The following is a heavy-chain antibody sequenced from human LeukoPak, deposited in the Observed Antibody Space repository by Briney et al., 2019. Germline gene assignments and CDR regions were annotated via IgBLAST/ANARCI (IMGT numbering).Heavy chain of an antibody. CDR3: ARSINGVLRYFDWFAPSPFGY. D-gene: IGHD3-9*01. V-gene: IGHV1-18*01. CDR1: GYTFTSYG. J-gene: IGHJ4*02. Sequence: GASVKVSCKASGYTFTSYGISWVRQAPGQGPEWMGWISAYNGNTNYAQKLQGRVTMTTDTSTSTAYMELRSLRSDDTAVYYCARSINGVLRYFDWFAPSPFGYWGQGTLVTVSS. CDR2: ISAYNGNT.